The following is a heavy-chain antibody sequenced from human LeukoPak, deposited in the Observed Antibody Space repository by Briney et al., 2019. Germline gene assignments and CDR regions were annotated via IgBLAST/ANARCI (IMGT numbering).Heavy chain of an antibody. J-gene: IGHJ6*03. D-gene: IGHD2-15*01. CDR1: GGSISSYY. Sequence: PSETLSLTCTVSGGSISSYYWSWIRQPPGKGLEWIGYIYTSGSTNYNPSLKSRVTISVDTSKNQFSLKLSSETAADTAVYYCARHTLANYYYYMDVWGKGTTVTVSS. CDR3: ARHTLANYYYYMDV. V-gene: IGHV4-4*09. CDR2: IYTSGST.